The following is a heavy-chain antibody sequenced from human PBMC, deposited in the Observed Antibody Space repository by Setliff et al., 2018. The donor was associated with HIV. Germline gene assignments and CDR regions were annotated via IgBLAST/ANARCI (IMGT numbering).Heavy chain of an antibody. CDR2: INAGNGNT. V-gene: IGHV1-3*03. D-gene: IGHD6-6*01. CDR1: GYTFTSYA. CDR3: ALAARPSYYYYYYMDV. J-gene: IGHJ6*03. Sequence: ASVKVSCKASGYTFTSYAIHWMRQAPGQRLEWMGWINAGNGNTQFSQEFQGRITITADESRSTAYMELSSLRSEDTAVYYCALAARPSYYYYYYMDVWGKGTTVTVSS.